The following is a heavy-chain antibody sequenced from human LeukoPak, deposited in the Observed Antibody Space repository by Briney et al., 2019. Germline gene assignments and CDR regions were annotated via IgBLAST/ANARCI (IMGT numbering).Heavy chain of an antibody. Sequence: SETLSLTCTVSGGSVNYYYWNWIRQPPGKGLEWIAYIYYSGSTNYNPSLKSRLSISVDTSKNQFSLKLSSVTAADTAVYYCARGVGEYYFDYWGQGTLVTVSS. J-gene: IGHJ4*02. V-gene: IGHV4-59*02. CDR2: IYYSGST. CDR3: ARGVGEYYFDY. D-gene: IGHD3-10*01. CDR1: GGSVNYYY.